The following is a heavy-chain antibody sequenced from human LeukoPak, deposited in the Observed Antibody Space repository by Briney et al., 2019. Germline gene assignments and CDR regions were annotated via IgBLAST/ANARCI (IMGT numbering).Heavy chain of an antibody. CDR2: INPNSGDT. Sequence: ASVKVSCKASGYTFTGYYMHWVRQAPGQGLEWMGWINPNSGDTNYAQKLQGRVTMTRNTSISTAYMELSSPRSEDTAAYYCARGCRPYYYGSGSYSDWGQGTLVTVSS. CDR1: GYTFTGYY. D-gene: IGHD3-10*01. J-gene: IGHJ4*02. V-gene: IGHV1-2*02. CDR3: ARGCRPYYYGSGSYSD.